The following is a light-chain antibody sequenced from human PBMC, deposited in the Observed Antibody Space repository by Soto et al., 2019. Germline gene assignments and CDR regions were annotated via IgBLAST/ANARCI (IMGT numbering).Light chain of an antibody. CDR3: QQYSNWPLT. CDR1: QTIDNK. Sequence: IVMTQSPATLSVSPGERATLSCRASQTIDNKLAWYQQRPGQAPRLLIYGASIRATGIPARFSGSGSGTEFTLTISGLQSEDFAVYYCQQYSNWPLTFGQGTRLEIK. CDR2: GAS. V-gene: IGKV3-15*01. J-gene: IGKJ5*01.